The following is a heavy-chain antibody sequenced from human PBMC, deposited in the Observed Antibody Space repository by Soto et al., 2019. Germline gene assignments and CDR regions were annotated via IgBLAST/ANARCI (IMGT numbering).Heavy chain of an antibody. CDR1: GGSISSYY. J-gene: IGHJ6*02. CDR2: IYYSGST. D-gene: IGHD2-21*02. V-gene: IGHV4-59*12. CDR3: ARGPLAYCGGDCHYYYGMDV. Sequence: PSETLSLTCTVSGGSISSYYWSWIRQPPGKGLEWIGYIYYSGSTYYNPSLKSRVTISVDTSKNQFSLKLSSVTAADTAVYYCARGPLAYCGGDCHYYYGMDVWGQGTTVTVSS.